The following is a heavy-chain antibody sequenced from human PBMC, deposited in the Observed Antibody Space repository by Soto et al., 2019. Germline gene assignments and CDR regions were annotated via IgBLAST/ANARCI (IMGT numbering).Heavy chain of an antibody. CDR1: GGSLSGYY. Sequence: QVQLQQWGAGLLKPSETLSLNCAVNGGSLSGYYWSWIRQPPGKGLEWIGEIKDGGRTNYSPSLQRRAAISSDTPNNHLALRLYSVTAADAGVYYCSRGQEGVVATHWDQGTLVTVSS. CDR2: IKDGGRT. CDR3: SRGQEGVVATH. D-gene: IGHD5-12*01. J-gene: IGHJ4*02. V-gene: IGHV4-34*01.